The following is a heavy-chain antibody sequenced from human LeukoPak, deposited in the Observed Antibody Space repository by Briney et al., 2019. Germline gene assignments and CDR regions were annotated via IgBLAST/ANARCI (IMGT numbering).Heavy chain of an antibody. V-gene: IGHV3-21*01. J-gene: IGHJ4*02. CDR2: ISSSSSYI. D-gene: IGHD3-10*01. CDR1: GFTFRSYS. Sequence: KPGGSLRLSCAASGFTFRSYSMNWVRQAPGKGLEWVSSISSSSSYIYYADSVKGRFTISRDNAKNSLYLQMNSLRAEDTAVYYCARVARGSNYFDYWGQGTLVTVSS. CDR3: ARVARGSNYFDY.